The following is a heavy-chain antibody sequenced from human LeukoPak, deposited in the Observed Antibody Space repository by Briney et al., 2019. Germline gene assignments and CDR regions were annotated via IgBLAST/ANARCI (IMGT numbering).Heavy chain of an antibody. D-gene: IGHD3-9*01. CDR3: ARVSDILTGYSDY. J-gene: IGHJ4*02. CDR1: GFTFSSYA. Sequence: GGSLRLSCAASGFTFSSYAMHWVRQAPGKGLEYVSAISSNGGSTYYANSVKGRFTISRDNSKNTLYLQMGSLRAEDMAVYYCARVSDILTGYSDYWGQGTLVTVSS. CDR2: ISSNGGST. V-gene: IGHV3-64*01.